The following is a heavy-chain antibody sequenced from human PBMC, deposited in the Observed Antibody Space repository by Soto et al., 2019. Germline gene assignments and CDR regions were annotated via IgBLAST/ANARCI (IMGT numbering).Heavy chain of an antibody. Sequence: SETLSLTCTVSGGSISSYYWSWVRQPPGKGREWMGYTYYSGRTTYTPSLKSRLTISVDTSRNQLSLKLSSVTAADTAVYYCARDEYGDLDSQRFDPWGQGTLFTVS. J-gene: IGHJ5*02. CDR1: GGSISSYY. CDR3: ARDEYGDLDSQRFDP. V-gene: IGHV4-59*01. CDR2: TYYSGRT. D-gene: IGHD4-17*01.